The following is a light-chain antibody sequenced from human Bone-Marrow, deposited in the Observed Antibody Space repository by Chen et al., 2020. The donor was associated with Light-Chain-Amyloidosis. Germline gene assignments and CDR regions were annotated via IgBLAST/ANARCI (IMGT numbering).Light chain of an antibody. V-gene: IGLV2-14*01. Sequence: QSALTQPASVPGSPGQSITISCTGTSGDVGTYNYVSWYQQHPGKAPKVMIYAVSNRPSGVSNRFSGSKSGNTASLTISGLQAEDEADYYCSSFTSGSSYVFGPGTKVTVL. CDR1: SGDVGTYNY. J-gene: IGLJ1*01. CDR2: AVS. CDR3: SSFTSGSSYV.